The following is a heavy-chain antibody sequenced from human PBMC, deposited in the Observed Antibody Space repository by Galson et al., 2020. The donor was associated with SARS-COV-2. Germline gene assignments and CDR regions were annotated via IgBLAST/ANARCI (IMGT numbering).Heavy chain of an antibody. CDR3: AGVRYCSGGSCYG. CDR2: ISDDGRRT. CDR1: GSTFSTYW. J-gene: IGHJ4*02. V-gene: IGHV3-74*01. D-gene: IGHD2-15*01. Sequence: GGSLRLPCEVSGSTFSTYWMHWVRQAQGNGRGWVSRISDDGRRTTYADSVKGRFTISRDNAKSTLYLQMNSQRAEDTAVYYCAGVRYCSGGSCYGWGQGTLVAVSP.